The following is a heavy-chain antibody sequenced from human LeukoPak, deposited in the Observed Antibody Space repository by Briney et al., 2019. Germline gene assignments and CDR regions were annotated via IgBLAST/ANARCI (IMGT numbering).Heavy chain of an antibody. D-gene: IGHD2-2*01. V-gene: IGHV4-4*07. CDR1: GGSISSYY. J-gene: IGHJ3*02. CDR2: IYTSGST. Sequence: SETLSLTCTVSGGSISSYYWSWIRQPAGKELEWIGRIYTSGSTNYNPSLKSRVTMSVDTSKNQFSLKLGSVTAADTAVYYCARSRSSRMGSDAFDIWGQGTMVTVSS. CDR3: ARSRSSRMGSDAFDI.